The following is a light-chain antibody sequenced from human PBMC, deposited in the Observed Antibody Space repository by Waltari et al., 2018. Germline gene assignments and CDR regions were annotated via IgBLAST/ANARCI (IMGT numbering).Light chain of an antibody. V-gene: IGKV3-11*01. Sequence: EIVLKQSPATLSLSPGDRATLSCRASQSISSYLAWYQQKPGQAPRLLIYDASTRATGIPARFSGSGSVTDSTLTISSLEPEDFAIYYCQQRSKSFTFGPGTKVDIK. J-gene: IGKJ3*01. CDR2: DAS. CDR3: QQRSKSFT. CDR1: QSISSY.